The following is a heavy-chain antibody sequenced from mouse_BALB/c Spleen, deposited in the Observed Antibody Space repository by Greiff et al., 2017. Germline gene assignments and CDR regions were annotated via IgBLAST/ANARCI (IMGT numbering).Heavy chain of an antibody. V-gene: IGHV5-17*02. CDR1: GFTFSSFG. CDR3: ARSPSPDY. CDR2: ISSGSSTI. J-gene: IGHJ4*01. Sequence: EVKVEESGGGLVQPGGSRKLSCAASGFTFSSFGMHWVRQAPEKGLEWVAYISSGSSTIYYADTVKGRFTISRDNPKNTLFLQMTSLRSEDTAMYYCARSPSPDYWGQGTSVTVSA. D-gene: IGHD6-1*01.